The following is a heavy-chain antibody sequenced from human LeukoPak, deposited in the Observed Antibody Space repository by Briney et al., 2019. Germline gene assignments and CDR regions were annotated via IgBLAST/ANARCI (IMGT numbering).Heavy chain of an antibody. J-gene: IGHJ6*02. CDR2: INTNTGNP. CDR3: AREPLSSSWSYYYYYGMDV. D-gene: IGHD6-13*01. V-gene: IGHV7-4-1*02. Sequence: ASVKVSCKASGYTFTSYYMHWVRQAPGQGLEWVGWINTNTGNPTYAQGFTGRFVFSLDTSVSTAYLQISSLKAEDTAVYYCAREPLSSSWSYYYYYGMDVWGQGATVTVSS. CDR1: GYTFTSYY.